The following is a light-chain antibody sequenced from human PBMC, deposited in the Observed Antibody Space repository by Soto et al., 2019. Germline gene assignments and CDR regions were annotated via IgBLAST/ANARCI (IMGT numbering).Light chain of an antibody. CDR3: SSYTRSTTLNVL. J-gene: IGLJ2*01. Sequence: HSALTQPASVSGSHGQSITISCTGTSSDVGGYKYVSWYQQHPGKVPKLFIYEVSNRPSGVSNRFSGSKSGNTASLTISGLQAEDEAEYYCSSYTRSTTLNVLFGGGTKLTVL. V-gene: IGLV2-14*01. CDR2: EVS. CDR1: SSDVGGYKY.